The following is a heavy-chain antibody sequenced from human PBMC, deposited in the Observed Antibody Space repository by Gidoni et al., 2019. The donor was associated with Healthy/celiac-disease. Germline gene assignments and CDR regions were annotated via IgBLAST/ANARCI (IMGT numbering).Heavy chain of an antibody. V-gene: IGHV3-20*01. J-gene: IGHJ4*02. Sequence: EVQLVESGGGVVRPGGSLRLSCAASGFTFDDYGMGWVRQAPGKGLEWVAGIDWNGGSTGYADSVKGRFTISRDNAKNSLYLQMNSLRAEDTALYHCARAYCSSTSCYSPYYFDYWGQGTLVTVSS. D-gene: IGHD2-2*01. CDR3: ARAYCSSTSCYSPYYFDY. CDR1: GFTFDDYG. CDR2: IDWNGGST.